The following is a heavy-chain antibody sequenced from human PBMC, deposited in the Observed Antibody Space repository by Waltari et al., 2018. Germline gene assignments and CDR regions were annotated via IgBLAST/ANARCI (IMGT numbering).Heavy chain of an antibody. Sequence: QVQLVQSGAEVKKPGASVKVSCKASGYTFTGYYMHWVRQAPGQGLEWRGWINPNSGGTNYAQKFQGRVTMTRDTSISTAYMELSRLRSDDTAVYYCARAKEYSSSWATYYFDYWGQGTLVTVSS. CDR3: ARAKEYSSSWATYYFDY. D-gene: IGHD6-6*01. CDR2: INPNSGGT. J-gene: IGHJ4*02. CDR1: GYTFTGYY. V-gene: IGHV1-2*02.